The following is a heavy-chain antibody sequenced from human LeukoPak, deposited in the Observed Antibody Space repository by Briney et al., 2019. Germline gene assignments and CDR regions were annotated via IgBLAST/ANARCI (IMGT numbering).Heavy chain of an antibody. Sequence: GGSLRLTCAASGFTFSSYAMSWVRQAPGKGLEWVSAISGGGGSTYYADSVKGRFTISRDNSKNTLDLQMNSLRAEDTAVYYCAKALNTCVFDYWGQGTLVTVSS. CDR2: ISGGGGST. V-gene: IGHV3-23*01. J-gene: IGHJ4*02. D-gene: IGHD3-16*01. CDR1: GFTFSSYA. CDR3: AKALNTCVFDY.